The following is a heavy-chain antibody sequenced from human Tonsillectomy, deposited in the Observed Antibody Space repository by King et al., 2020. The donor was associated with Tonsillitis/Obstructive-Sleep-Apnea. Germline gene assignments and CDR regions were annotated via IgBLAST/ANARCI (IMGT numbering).Heavy chain of an antibody. V-gene: IGHV5-51*01. Sequence: VQLVESGAEVKKPGESLKISCKGFGYSFSTYWIAWVRQMRGKGPEWMGFIYPADSDVRYSPSFQGQVTISADKSINTAYLQWSSLKASDTAMYYCARRPGVVYGEFDFWGQGTLVTVSS. J-gene: IGHJ4*02. D-gene: IGHD4-17*01. CDR1: GYSFSTYW. CDR2: IYPADSDV. CDR3: ARRPGVVYGEFDF.